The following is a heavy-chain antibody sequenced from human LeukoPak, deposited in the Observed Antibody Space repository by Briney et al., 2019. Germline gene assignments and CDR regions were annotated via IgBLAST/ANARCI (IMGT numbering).Heavy chain of an antibody. Sequence: GSLRLSCAASGFSVSNNYVNWVRQAPGKGLEWVSVMYAGGSTVYADSVKGRFTISTDNSKNTLYLQMNSLRPEDTAVYYCARDLRYSVSWYWYFDLWGRGTLVTVSS. CDR1: GFSVSNNY. D-gene: IGHD5/OR15-5a*01. J-gene: IGHJ2*01. CDR3: ARDLRYSVSWYWYFDL. CDR2: MYAGGST. V-gene: IGHV3-53*01.